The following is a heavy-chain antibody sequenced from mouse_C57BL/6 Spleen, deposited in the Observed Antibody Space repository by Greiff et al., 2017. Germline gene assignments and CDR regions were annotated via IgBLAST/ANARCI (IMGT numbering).Heavy chain of an antibody. Sequence: DVHLVESGGGLVKPGGSLKLSCAASGFTFSDYGMHWVRQAPEKGLEWVAYISSGSSTIYYADTVKGRFTISRDNAKNTLFLQMTSLRSEDTAMYYCASPYYGSSPYAMDYWGQGTSVTVSS. CDR1: GFTFSDYG. CDR2: ISSGSSTI. D-gene: IGHD1-1*01. V-gene: IGHV5-17*01. CDR3: ASPYYGSSPYAMDY. J-gene: IGHJ4*01.